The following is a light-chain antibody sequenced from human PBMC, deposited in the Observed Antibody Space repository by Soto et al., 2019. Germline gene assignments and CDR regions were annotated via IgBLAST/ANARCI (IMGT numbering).Light chain of an antibody. V-gene: IGKV1-5*01. CDR3: RQYNRYSPWT. Sequence: DIHMTQSPSTLSSSVGYRVPLTXRASPSINIWWAWYPQKPGNXTKLLXXDPXSLESGVPSRFIGSGSGKAFTLTISSLQPDEFATYYCRQYNRYSPWTFGQGTKVDI. J-gene: IGKJ1*01. CDR2: DPX. CDR1: PSINIW.